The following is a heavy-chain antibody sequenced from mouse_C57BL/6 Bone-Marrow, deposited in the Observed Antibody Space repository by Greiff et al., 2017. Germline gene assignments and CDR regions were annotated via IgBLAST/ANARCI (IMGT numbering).Heavy chain of an antibody. CDR2: ISSGGSYT. V-gene: IGHV5-6*01. J-gene: IGHJ2*01. CDR1: GFTFSSYG. Sequence: EVQLQESGGDLVKPGGSLKLSCAASGFTFSSYGMSWVRQTPDKRLEWVATISSGGSYTYYPDSVKGRFTISRDNAKNTLYLQMSSLKSEDPAMYYWASPGYGFDYWGRGTTLTVSS. D-gene: IGHD3-1*01. CDR3: ASPGYGFDY.